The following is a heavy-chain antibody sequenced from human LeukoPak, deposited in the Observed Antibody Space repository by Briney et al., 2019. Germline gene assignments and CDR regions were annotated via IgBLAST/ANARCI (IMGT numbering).Heavy chain of an antibody. D-gene: IGHD1-26*01. Sequence: PSEPLSLTCTVSGGSISTSSYYWGWIRQPPGKGLEWIVSIYYSGTTYYNPSLQSRVTISVDTSKNQFSLKLTSVTAADTAVYYCARQGRILGATIDYWGQGTLVTVSS. V-gene: IGHV4-39*01. CDR2: IYYSGTT. CDR1: GGSISTSSYY. J-gene: IGHJ4*02. CDR3: ARQGRILGATIDY.